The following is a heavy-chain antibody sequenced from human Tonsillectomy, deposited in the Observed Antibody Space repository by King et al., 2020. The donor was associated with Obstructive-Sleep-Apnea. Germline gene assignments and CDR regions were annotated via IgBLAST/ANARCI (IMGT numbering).Heavy chain of an antibody. CDR1: GFTFSTYV. J-gene: IGHJ4*02. V-gene: IGHV3-30-3*01. CDR2: TSDDGGSK. CDR3: ATEIAVAATFDY. Sequence: VQLVESGGGVVQPGKSLRLSCAASGFTFSTYVMHWVRLAPGKGLEWVAATSDDGGSKYYADSVRGRFTISRDNSKNTLFLQMNSLRPEDTAVYYCATEIAVAATFDYWGQGTLVTVSS. D-gene: IGHD6-19*01.